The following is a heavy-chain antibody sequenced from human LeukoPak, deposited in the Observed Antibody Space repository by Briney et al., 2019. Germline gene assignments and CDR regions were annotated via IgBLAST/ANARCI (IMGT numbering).Heavy chain of an antibody. CDR3: ARASDFWSGYYLDY. D-gene: IGHD3-3*01. V-gene: IGHV4-59*01. Sequence: PSETLSLTCTVSGGSISSYYWSWIRQPPGKGLEGIGYIYYSGSTNYNPSLKSRVTISVDASKTQFSLKLSSVTAADTAVYYCARASDFWSGYYLDYWGQGTLVTVSS. CDR2: IYYSGST. J-gene: IGHJ4*02. CDR1: GGSISSYY.